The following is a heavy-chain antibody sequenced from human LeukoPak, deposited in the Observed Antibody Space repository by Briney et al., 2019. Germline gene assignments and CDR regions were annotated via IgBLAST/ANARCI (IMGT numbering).Heavy chain of an antibody. D-gene: IGHD1-26*01. CDR1: GFSLSGYS. J-gene: IGHJ4*02. V-gene: IGHV3-21*06. CDR2: ISTDNSYI. CDR3: AKDQASGELIFLLYYFDY. Sequence: PGGSLRLSCAVSGFSLSGYSMNWVRQAPGKGLEWVSSISTDNSYIYYADSVKGRFTISRDNAKNPLYLQMNSLRAEDTAVYYCAKDQASGELIFLLYYFDYWGQGTLVTVSS.